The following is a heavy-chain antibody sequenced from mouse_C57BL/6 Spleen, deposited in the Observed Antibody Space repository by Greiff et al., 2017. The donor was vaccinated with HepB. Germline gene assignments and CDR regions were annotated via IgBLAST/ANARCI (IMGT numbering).Heavy chain of an antibody. V-gene: IGHV1-52*01. CDR3: ARDYGSYHFDY. CDR1: GYTFTSYW. J-gene: IGHJ2*01. D-gene: IGHD1-1*01. Sequence: QVQLKQPGAELVRPGSSVKLSCKASGYTFTSYWMHWVKQRPIQGLEWIGNIDPSDSETHYNQKFKDKATLTVDKSSSTAYMQLSSLTSEDSAVYYCARDYGSYHFDYWGQGTTLTVSS. CDR2: IDPSDSET.